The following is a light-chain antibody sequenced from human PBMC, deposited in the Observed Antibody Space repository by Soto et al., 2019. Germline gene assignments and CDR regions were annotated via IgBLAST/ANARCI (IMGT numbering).Light chain of an antibody. V-gene: IGLV2-14*01. Sequence: QSALAQPASMSGSPGQSITISCTGSGSDIATFNYVSWYQQYPGKAPKLLIYQVTSRASGVSHRFSGSKSGNTAALTISGLQPEDEAEYYCNSYSRTSFYVFGTGTKAPS. CDR2: QVT. CDR1: GSDIATFNY. J-gene: IGLJ1*01. CDR3: NSYSRTSFYV.